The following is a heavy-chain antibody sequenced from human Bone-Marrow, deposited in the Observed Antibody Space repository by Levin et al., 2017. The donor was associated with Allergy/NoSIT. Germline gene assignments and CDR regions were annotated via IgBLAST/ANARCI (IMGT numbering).Heavy chain of an antibody. D-gene: IGHD6-13*01. CDR3: AGLQGNSSSWSFFEY. CDR1: GFTVSNNY. J-gene: IGHJ4*02. CDR2: IYPGGNT. V-gene: IGHV3-53*01. Sequence: GGSLRLSCAASGFTVSNNYMGWVRQAPGKGLEWVSLIYPGGNTYYEDSVKGRFTVSRDKSTNTVSLQMNSLRAEDTGFYYCAGLQGNSSSWSFFEYWGQGTLVTVSS.